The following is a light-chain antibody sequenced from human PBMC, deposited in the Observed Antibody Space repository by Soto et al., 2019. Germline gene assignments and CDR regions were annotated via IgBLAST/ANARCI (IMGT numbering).Light chain of an antibody. J-gene: IGKJ5*01. Sequence: EIVLTQSPGTLSLSPGERATLSCRASQSVSSSYLAWYQQKPGQAPRLLIYGASGRATGIPDRFSGSGSGTDFTLTINRLEPENLAVYYCQQYSSSPPLTFGKGTRREIK. CDR3: QQYSSSPPLT. V-gene: IGKV3-20*01. CDR2: GAS. CDR1: QSVSSSY.